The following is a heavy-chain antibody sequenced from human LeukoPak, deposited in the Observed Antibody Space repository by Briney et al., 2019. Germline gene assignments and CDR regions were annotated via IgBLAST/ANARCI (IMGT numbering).Heavy chain of an antibody. CDR1: GGSFSGYY. J-gene: IGHJ4*02. CDR3: AGDLTYADTIFGVVIIPADY. CDR2: INHSGST. D-gene: IGHD3-3*01. Sequence: TSETLSLTCAVYGGSFSGYYWSWIRQPPGKGLEWIGEINHSGSTNYNPSLKSRVTISVDKSKNQFSLKLSSVTAADTAVYYCAGDLTYADTIFGVVIIPADYWGQGTLVTVSS. V-gene: IGHV4-34*01.